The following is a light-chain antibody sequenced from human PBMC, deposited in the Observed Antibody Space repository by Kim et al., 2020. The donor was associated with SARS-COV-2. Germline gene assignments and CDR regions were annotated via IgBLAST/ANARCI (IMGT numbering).Light chain of an antibody. CDR1: SSDVGGYNV. V-gene: IGLV2-14*03. J-gene: IGLJ1*01. CDR2: DVS. Sequence: GQSITISCAGTSSDVGGYNVVSWYQQYPGKTPKLMIYDVSNRPSGVSNRFSGYKSGNTASLTISGLQAEDEADYYCCSYTSTKTYVFGTGTKVTVL. CDR3: CSYTSTKTYV.